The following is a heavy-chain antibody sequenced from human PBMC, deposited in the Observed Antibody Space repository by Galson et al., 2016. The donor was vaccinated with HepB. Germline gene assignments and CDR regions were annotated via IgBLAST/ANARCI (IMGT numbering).Heavy chain of an antibody. D-gene: IGHD6-19*01. CDR3: ARFVYSSGWFIDY. J-gene: IGHJ4*02. CDR2: ISSSGSTI. V-gene: IGHV3-11*04. Sequence: SLRLSCAASGFTFSDYYMSWIRQAPGKGLEWVSYISSSGSTIYYADSVKGRFTISRDNAKNSLYLQMNCLRAEDTAVYYCARFVYSSGWFIDYWGQGPLVTFSS. CDR1: GFTFSDYY.